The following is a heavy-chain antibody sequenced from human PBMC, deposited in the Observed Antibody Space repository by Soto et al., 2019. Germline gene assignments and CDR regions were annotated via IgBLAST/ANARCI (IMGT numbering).Heavy chain of an antibody. Sequence: PSETLSLTCTVSGGSITSSYWSWIRQPLGKGLEWIGYIYYTGNTNYNPSLKRRVTISLDTSRSHFSLKLDSVTVADTAVYYCARVLTKVGVLPGEGGFDYWGQGTQVTVSS. J-gene: IGHJ4*02. D-gene: IGHD2-21*01. CDR3: ARVLTKVGVLPGEGGFDY. CDR2: IYYTGNT. V-gene: IGHV4-59*08. CDR1: GGSITSSY.